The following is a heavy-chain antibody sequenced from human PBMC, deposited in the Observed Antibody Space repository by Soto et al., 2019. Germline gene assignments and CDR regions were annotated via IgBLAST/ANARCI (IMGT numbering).Heavy chain of an antibody. CDR2: INHSGST. D-gene: IGHD6-13*01. J-gene: IGHJ4*02. CDR3: ARGPGSSSWYLLSITRPQIVD. V-gene: IGHV4-34*01. CDR1: GGTFSGYY. Sequence: PSETLSLTCAVYGGTFSGYYWSWIRQPPGKGLEWIGEINHSGSTNYNPSLKSRVTISVDTSKNQFSLKLSSVTAADTAVYYCARGPGSSSWYLLSITRPQIVDWGQGTLVTVSS.